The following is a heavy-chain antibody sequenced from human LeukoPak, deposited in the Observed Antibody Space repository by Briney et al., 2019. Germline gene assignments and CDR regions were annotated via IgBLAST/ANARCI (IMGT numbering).Heavy chain of an antibody. Sequence: GSLGLSCAASGFTASSNYMSWVRQGPGKGLEWVSGLYSGGGTYYADSVKGRFDISRDNSKNTLYLQMNSLRAEDTAVYYCARDWVQYDLPRYSDCWGQGALVTVSS. CDR1: GFTASSNY. CDR2: LYSGGGT. CDR3: ARDWVQYDLPRYSDC. J-gene: IGHJ4*02. V-gene: IGHV3-66*01. D-gene: IGHD2-8*01.